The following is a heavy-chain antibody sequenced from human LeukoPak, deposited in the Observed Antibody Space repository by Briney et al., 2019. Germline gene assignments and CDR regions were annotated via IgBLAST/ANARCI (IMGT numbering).Heavy chain of an antibody. CDR2: INPHSGGT. CDR3: ARASPRIVGANDY. V-gene: IGHV1-2*02. J-gene: IGHJ4*02. CDR1: GYTFTGYD. Sequence: ASVKVSCKASGYTFTGYDVHWVRQAPGQGLEWMGWINPHSGGTNYAQKFQGRVTMTRDTSISTAYMELSRLRSDDTAVYYCARASPRIVGANDYWGQGTLVTVSS. D-gene: IGHD1-26*01.